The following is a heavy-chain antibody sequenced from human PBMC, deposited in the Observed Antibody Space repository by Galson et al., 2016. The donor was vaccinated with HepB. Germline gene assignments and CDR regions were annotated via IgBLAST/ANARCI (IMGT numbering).Heavy chain of an antibody. V-gene: IGHV3-21*01. Sequence: SLRLSCAVSGFSFRSHAMNWARQAPGKGLEWVSSISSGSSYTYYADSVKGRFTISRDNARNSLYLQMNSLRGEDTAVYYCARGWRTYYRYFEHWGQGALVSVSS. D-gene: IGHD1-26*01. CDR2: ISSGSSYT. CDR3: ARGWRTYYRYFEH. J-gene: IGHJ1*01. CDR1: GFSFRSHA.